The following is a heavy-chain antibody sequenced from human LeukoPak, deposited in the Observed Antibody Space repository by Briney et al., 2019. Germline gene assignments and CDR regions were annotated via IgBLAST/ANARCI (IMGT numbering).Heavy chain of an antibody. D-gene: IGHD3-10*01. CDR3: ARGGITMVRGANYFDY. V-gene: IGHV3-7*01. CDR1: GFTFSSYW. J-gene: IGHJ4*02. CDR2: IKQDGSEK. Sequence: GGSLRLACAASGFTFSSYWMSWVRQAPGKGLEWVANIKQDGSEKYYVDSVKGRFTISRDNAKNSLYLQMNSLRAEDTAVYYCARGGITMVRGANYFDYWGQGTLVTVSS.